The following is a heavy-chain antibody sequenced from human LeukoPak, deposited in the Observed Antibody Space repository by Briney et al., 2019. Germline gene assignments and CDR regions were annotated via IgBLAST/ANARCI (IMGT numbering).Heavy chain of an antibody. CDR2: FDPEDGET. CDR3: AREVSGGTYYDFWSGRHDAFDI. CDR1: GYTLTELS. V-gene: IGHV1-24*01. J-gene: IGHJ3*02. D-gene: IGHD3-3*01. Sequence: ASVKVSCKVSGYTLTELSMHWVRQAPGKGLEWMGGFDPEDGETIYAQKLQGRVTMTTDTSTSTAYMELRSLRSDDTAVYYCAREVSGGTYYDFWSGRHDAFDIWGQGTMVTVSS.